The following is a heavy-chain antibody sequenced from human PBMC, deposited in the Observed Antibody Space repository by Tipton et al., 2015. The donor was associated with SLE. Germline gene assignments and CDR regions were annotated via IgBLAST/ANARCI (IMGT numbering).Heavy chain of an antibody. Sequence: QSGAEVKKPGESLKISCRVSGYTFANFWISWVRQTPEKGLEWMGFIYPGDSDTKYSPSFQGQVTISADKSISTAYLQWSSLKASDTAIYYCARLPGVGDWYFDLWGRGALVTVSS. CDR3: ARLPGVGDWYFDL. CDR2: IYPGDSDT. D-gene: IGHD3-10*01. V-gene: IGHV5-51*01. CDR1: GYTFANFW. J-gene: IGHJ2*01.